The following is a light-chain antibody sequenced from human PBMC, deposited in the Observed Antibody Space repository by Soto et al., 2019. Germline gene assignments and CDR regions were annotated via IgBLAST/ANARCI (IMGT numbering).Light chain of an antibody. CDR1: QSVSSSY. CDR3: QQYGSSPPSLT. J-gene: IGKJ4*01. CDR2: GAS. Sequence: EIVLTQSPGTLSLSPGERATLSCRASQSVSSSYLAWYQQKPGQAPRLLIYGASSRATGTPDRFSGSGSGKDFTLTSSRLEPEDFAVYYCQQYGSSPPSLTFGGGTKVEIK. V-gene: IGKV3-20*01.